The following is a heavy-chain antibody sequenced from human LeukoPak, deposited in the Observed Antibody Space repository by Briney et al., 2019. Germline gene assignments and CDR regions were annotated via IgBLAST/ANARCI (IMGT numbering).Heavy chain of an antibody. J-gene: IGHJ4*02. V-gene: IGHV3-74*01. CDR3: GNLDTPMGY. CDR2: INSDGSSK. D-gene: IGHD5-18*01. Sequence: GGSLRLSCAASGFTFSSYWMHWVRQAPGKGLVWVSRINSDGSSKSYADSVKGRFTISRDNAKDTLYLQMNSLRAEDTAVYYCGNLDTPMGYWGQGTLVTVSS. CDR1: GFTFSSYW.